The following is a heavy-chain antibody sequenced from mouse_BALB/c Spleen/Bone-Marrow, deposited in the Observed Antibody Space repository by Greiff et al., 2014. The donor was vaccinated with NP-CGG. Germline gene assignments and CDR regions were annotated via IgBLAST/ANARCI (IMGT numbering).Heavy chain of an antibody. J-gene: IGHJ3*01. CDR2: IGSGGSYT. Sequence: EVKVEESGGDLVRPGGSLKLSCAASGFTFSSYDMSWVRQTPDKRLEWVATIGSGGSYTYYPDSVKGRFTISRDNAKNTLYLQMSSLKSEDAAMYYCSRLSYDYDGAWFAYWGQGTLVTVSA. D-gene: IGHD2-4*01. CDR3: SRLSYDYDGAWFAY. V-gene: IGHV5-6*02. CDR1: GFTFSSYD.